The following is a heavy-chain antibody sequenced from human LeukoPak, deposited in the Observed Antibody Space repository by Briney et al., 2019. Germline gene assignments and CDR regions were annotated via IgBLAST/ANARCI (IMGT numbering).Heavy chain of an antibody. V-gene: IGHV3-74*01. D-gene: IGHD1-26*01. J-gene: IGHJ4*02. CDR3: ARDSWESGLDYFDY. CDR1: GLTFSSYW. Sequence: GGSLRLSCAASGLTFSSYWMHWVRQAPGKGLIWVSRINSDGSSTSYADSVKGRFTISRDNAKNTLYLQMNSLRAEDTAVYYCARDSWESGLDYFDYWGQGTLVTVSS. CDR2: INSDGSST.